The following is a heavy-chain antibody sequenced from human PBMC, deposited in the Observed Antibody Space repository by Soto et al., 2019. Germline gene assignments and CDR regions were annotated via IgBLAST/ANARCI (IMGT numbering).Heavy chain of an antibody. Sequence: ASVKVSCKASGYTFTSYDINWVRQATGQGLEWMGWMNPNSGNTGYAQKFQGRVTMTRNTSISTAYMELSSLRSEDTAVYYRASFARLSSSYYYYYMDVWGKGTTVTVSS. J-gene: IGHJ6*03. V-gene: IGHV1-8*02. D-gene: IGHD6-25*01. CDR2: MNPNSGNT. CDR3: ASFARLSSSYYYYYMDV. CDR1: GYTFTSYD.